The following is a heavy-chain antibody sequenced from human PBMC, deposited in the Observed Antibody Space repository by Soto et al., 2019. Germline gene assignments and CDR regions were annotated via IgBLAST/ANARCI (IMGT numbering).Heavy chain of an antibody. Sequence: QVQLVESGGGVVQPGRSLRLSCAASGFTFSSYGMHWVRQAPGKGLEWVAVIWYDGSNKYYADSVKGRFTISRDNSKNTLHLQMNSLRAEDTAVYYCARGGGCSSTSCYAQAYEDYYYYMDVWGKGTTVTVSS. D-gene: IGHD2-2*01. V-gene: IGHV3-33*01. CDR1: GFTFSSYG. CDR2: IWYDGSNK. J-gene: IGHJ6*03. CDR3: ARGGGCSSTSCYAQAYEDYYYYMDV.